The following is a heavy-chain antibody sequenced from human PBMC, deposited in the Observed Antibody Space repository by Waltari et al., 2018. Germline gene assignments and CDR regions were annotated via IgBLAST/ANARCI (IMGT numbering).Heavy chain of an antibody. J-gene: IGHJ4*02. D-gene: IGHD1-1*01. V-gene: IGHV3-7*04. CDR2: MKEDGSQK. Sequence: EVQLVESGGGLVQPGGSLRLSCAASGFNFGSHWMVWVRQAAGKGLEGVANMKEDGSQKYVGDSVKGRFTISRDNAKNSLYLQMDSLRAEDTGVYYCARDVLERHSCFDYWGQGTLVSVAS. CDR1: GFNFGSHW. CDR3: ARDVLERHSCFDY.